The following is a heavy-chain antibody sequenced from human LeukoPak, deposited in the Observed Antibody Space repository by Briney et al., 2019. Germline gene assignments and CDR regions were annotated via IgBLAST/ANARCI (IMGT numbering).Heavy chain of an antibody. Sequence: ASVKVSCKASGYTFTRNAMHWVRQAPGQSLEWMGWINTGNGVTKYSQKFQGRVTITRDISASTVYMELSSLTSEDTAVYYCARGRILLWFGGSPDFDYWGQGTLVTVSS. D-gene: IGHD3-10*01. CDR1: GYTFTRNA. J-gene: IGHJ4*02. CDR3: ARGRILLWFGGSPDFDY. CDR2: INTGNGVT. V-gene: IGHV1-3*04.